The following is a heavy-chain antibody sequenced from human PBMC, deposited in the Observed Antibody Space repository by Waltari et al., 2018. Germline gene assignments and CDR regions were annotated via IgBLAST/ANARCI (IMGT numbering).Heavy chain of an antibody. CDR3: AKRQLGDYYYYYMDV. Sequence: EVQLLESGGGLVQPGGSLRLSCAASGFTFSSYAMSWVSQAPGKGLEWVSVIYSGGSSTYYSDSVKGRFTISRDNSKNTLYLQMNSLRAEDTAVYYCAKRQLGDYYYYYMDVWGKGTTVTVSS. CDR1: GFTFSSYA. CDR2: IYSGGSST. D-gene: IGHD6-6*01. J-gene: IGHJ6*03. V-gene: IGHV3-23*03.